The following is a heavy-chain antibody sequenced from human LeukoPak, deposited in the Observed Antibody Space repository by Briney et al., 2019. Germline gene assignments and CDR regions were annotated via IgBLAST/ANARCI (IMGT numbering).Heavy chain of an antibody. J-gene: IGHJ4*02. D-gene: IGHD1-1*01. V-gene: IGHV4-34*01. Sequence: PSETLSLTCGVVGESFNSYYWSWIRQPPGKGLEWIGEINEGGSANYNPSLKSRLTMSLDTSRNQFLLNLTSVTAADTAVYYCAKPIYRSGTGGFRYSGQGSPVIVSS. CDR2: INEGGSA. CDR3: AKPIYRSGTGGFRY. CDR1: GESFNSYY.